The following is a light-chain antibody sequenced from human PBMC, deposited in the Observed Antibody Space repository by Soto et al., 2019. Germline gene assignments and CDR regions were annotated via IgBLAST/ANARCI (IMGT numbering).Light chain of an antibody. J-gene: IGKJ2*01. V-gene: IGKV3-15*01. CDR1: QSVSSN. CDR2: GAS. Sequence: VITQSPATLSVSPGERATLSCRASQSVSSNVAWYQQIPGQTPRLLIYGASTRATGIPVRFSGSGSGTEFTLTISSLQSEDFAVYYCHQYDDGPYTFGQGTKVDIK. CDR3: HQYDDGPYT.